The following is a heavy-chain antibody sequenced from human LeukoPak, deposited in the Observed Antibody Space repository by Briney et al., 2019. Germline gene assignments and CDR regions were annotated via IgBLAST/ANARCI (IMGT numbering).Heavy chain of an antibody. J-gene: IGHJ4*02. V-gene: IGHV4-34*01. CDR2: INHSGST. CDR3: ARAGYCSGGSCYRGPST. Sequence: SETLSLTCAVYGGSFHGYYWNWIRQPPGKGLEWIGEINHSGSTNYNPSLKSRITISVDTSKNQFSLKLSSVTAADTAVYYCARAGYCSGGSCYRGPSTWGQGTLVTVSS. D-gene: IGHD2-15*01. CDR1: GGSFHGYY.